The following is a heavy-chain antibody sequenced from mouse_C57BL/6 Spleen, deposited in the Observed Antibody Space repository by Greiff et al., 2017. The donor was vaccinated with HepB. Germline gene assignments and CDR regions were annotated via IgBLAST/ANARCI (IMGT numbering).Heavy chain of an antibody. CDR3: ARGPLRRAMDY. V-gene: IGHV5-17*01. D-gene: IGHD1-2*01. CDR2: ISSGSSTI. Sequence: DVQLVESGGGLVKPGGSLKLSCAASGFTFSDYGMHWVRQAPEKGLEWVAYISSGSSTIYYADTVKGRFTISRDNAKNTLFLQMTSLRSEDTAMYYCARGPLRRAMDYWGQGTSVTVSS. CDR1: GFTFSDYG. J-gene: IGHJ4*01.